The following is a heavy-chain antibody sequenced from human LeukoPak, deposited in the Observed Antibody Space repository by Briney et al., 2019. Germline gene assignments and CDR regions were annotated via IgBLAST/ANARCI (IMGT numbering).Heavy chain of an antibody. V-gene: IGHV3-48*01. CDR2: ISSSSSTI. J-gene: IGHJ4*02. Sequence: GGSLRLSCAASGFTFSTYSINWVRQAPGKGLEWISYISSSSSTIYYADSVKGRFTISRDNAKNSLYLQMNSLRAEDTAVYYCACLGRTVITPGYWGQGTLVTVSS. CDR3: ACLGRTVITPGY. CDR1: GFTFSTYS. D-gene: IGHD3-16*01.